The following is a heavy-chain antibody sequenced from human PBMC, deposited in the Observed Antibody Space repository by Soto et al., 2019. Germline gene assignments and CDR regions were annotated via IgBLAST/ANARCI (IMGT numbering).Heavy chain of an antibody. CDR3: ARDSYYEARTGGGDY. D-gene: IGHD3-22*01. Sequence: PVGPKRLSCAASGGTCRDLYMSWISQATGKGLEWVSYISSSGSTIYYADSVKGRFTISRDNAKNSLYLQMNSLRAEDTAVYYCARDSYYEARTGGGDYWGQGTLVTV. CDR1: GGTCRDLY. J-gene: IGHJ4*02. V-gene: IGHV3-11*01. CDR2: ISSSGSTI.